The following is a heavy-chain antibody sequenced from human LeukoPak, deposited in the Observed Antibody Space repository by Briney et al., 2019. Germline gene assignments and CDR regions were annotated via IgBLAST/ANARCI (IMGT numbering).Heavy chain of an antibody. CDR3: ARHKFKKWTLTYDAFDI. V-gene: IGHV5-51*01. CDR1: GYSFTSYW. Sequence: GESLKISCKGSGYSFTSYWIGWVRQMPGKGLEWMGIIYPGDSDTRYSPSFQGQVTISADKSISTAYLQWSSLKASDTAMYYCARHKFKKWTLTYDAFDIWGQGTMVTVSS. CDR2: IYPGDSDT. D-gene: IGHD1-26*01. J-gene: IGHJ3*02.